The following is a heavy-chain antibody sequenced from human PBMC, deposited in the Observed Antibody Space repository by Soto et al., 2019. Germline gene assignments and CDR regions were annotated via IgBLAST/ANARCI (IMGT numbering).Heavy chain of an antibody. D-gene: IGHD3-16*01. CDR2: VHYSGST. V-gene: IGHV4-59*01. J-gene: IGHJ4*02. CDR3: ARGVDYYATSGYFSFDS. Sequence: SETLSLTCNLSGGSFDNFDWLFIRHPACEGLEWVGHVHYSGSTNYSPSLNSRATISLDTSKSQLSLKLRSVTAADTAMYFCARGVDYYATSGYFSFDSWGQGIPVTVSS. CDR1: GGSFDNFD.